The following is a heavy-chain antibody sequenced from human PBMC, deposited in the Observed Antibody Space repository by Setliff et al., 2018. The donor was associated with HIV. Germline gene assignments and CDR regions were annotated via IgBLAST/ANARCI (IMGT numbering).Heavy chain of an antibody. J-gene: IGHJ4*02. V-gene: IGHV1-46*01. Sequence: ASVKVSCKASGYTFTSYDINWVRQAPGQGLEWMGIINPSNDATTYAQKFKGRVTMVSDTSTSTVYMELRTLRSEDTAVYYCAREHGTSSLKDWGQGTLVTVSS. CDR1: GYTFTSYD. D-gene: IGHD6-6*01. CDR3: AREHGTSSLKD. CDR2: INPSNDAT.